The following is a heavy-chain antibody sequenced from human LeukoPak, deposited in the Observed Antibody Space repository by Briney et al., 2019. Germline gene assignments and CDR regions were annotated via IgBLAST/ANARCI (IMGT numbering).Heavy chain of an antibody. J-gene: IGHJ6*02. D-gene: IGHD5-18*01. V-gene: IGHV3-49*04. CDR2: IRSKAYGGTT. CDR3: SRGPIYLWLYNGMDV. Sequence: PGRSLRLSCAASGFIFGDHAMSRVRQAPGKGLEWVGFIRSKAYGGTTEYAASVEGRFTISRDDSNSIAYLQMNSLKTEDTAVYYCSRGPIYLWLYNGMDVWGQGTTVIVSS. CDR1: GFIFGDHA.